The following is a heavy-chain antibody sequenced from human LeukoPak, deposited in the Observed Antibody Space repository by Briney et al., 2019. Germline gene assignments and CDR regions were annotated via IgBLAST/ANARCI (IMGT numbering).Heavy chain of an antibody. D-gene: IGHD3-22*01. CDR2: VSGGGTTT. CDR1: GFTFSSYA. Sequence: GGSLRLSCAASGFTFSSYAMSWVRQAPGKGLEWVSAVSGGGTTTHHADSVEGRFSSSRDNSKNTLFLHINSLRVDDTAVYYCAKGDDSSGRNWFDSWGQGTLVTVSS. V-gene: IGHV3-23*01. J-gene: IGHJ5*01. CDR3: AKGDDSSGRNWFDS.